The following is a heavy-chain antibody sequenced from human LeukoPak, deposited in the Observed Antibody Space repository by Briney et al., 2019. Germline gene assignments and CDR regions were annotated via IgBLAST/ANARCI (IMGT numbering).Heavy chain of an antibody. CDR2: IDSDGTRT. D-gene: IGHD5-24*01. J-gene: IGHJ4*02. Sequence: GGSLRLSCAASGFAFSTYWMHWVRQAPGKGLVWVSRIDSDGTRTTYADSVKGRFTISRDNAKNTLYLQMNSLRAEDTAVYYCARALVATNNTTRDGYTNYPDYWGQGTLVTVSS. V-gene: IGHV3-74*01. CDR3: ARALVATNNTTRDGYTNYPDY. CDR1: GFAFSTYW.